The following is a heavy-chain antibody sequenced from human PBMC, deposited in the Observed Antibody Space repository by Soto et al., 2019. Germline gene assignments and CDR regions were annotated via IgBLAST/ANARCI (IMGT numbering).Heavy chain of an antibody. V-gene: IGHV3-23*01. D-gene: IGHD6-19*01. CDR3: AKGLAVAAPTSFDY. CDR1: GFTLSSYS. CDR2: ISGSGGST. J-gene: IGHJ4*02. Sequence: XGSLRVSCAASGFTLSSYSMSWIRQAPGKGLEWVSAISGSGGSTYYADSVKGRFTISRDNSKNTLYLQMNSLRAEDTAVYYCAKGLAVAAPTSFDYWGQGTLVTVSS.